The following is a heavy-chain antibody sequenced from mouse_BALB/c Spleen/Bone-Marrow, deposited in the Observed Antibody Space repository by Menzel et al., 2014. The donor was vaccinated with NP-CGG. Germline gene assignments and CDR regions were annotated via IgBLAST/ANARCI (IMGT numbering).Heavy chain of an antibody. CDR1: GYAFSSSW. D-gene: IGHD1-1*01. J-gene: IGHJ2*01. CDR3: ARDHGSSYGGVDY. Sequence: LVESGPELVKPGASVKISCKASGYAFSSSWMNWVKQRPGQGLEWIGRIYSGDGDTNYNGKFKGKATLTADKSSSTAYMQLSSLTSVDSAVYFCARDHGSSYGGVDYWGQGTTLTVSS. V-gene: IGHV1-82*01. CDR2: IYSGDGDT.